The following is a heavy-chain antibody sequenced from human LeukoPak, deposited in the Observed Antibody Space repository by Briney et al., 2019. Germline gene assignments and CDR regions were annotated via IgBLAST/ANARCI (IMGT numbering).Heavy chain of an antibody. CDR1: GFTFSSYG. CDR3: ARNQNDFWSGYPTPSYFDY. Sequence: GGSLRLSCAASGFTFSSYGMSWVRQAPGKGLEWVANIKQDGSEKYYVDSVKGRFTISRDNAKNSLYLQMNSLRAEDTAVYYCARNQNDFWSGYPTPSYFDYWGQGTLVTVSS. J-gene: IGHJ4*02. V-gene: IGHV3-7*01. CDR2: IKQDGSEK. D-gene: IGHD3-3*01.